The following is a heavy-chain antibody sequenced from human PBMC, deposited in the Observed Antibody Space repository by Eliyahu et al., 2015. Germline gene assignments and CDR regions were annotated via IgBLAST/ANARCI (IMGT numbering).Heavy chain of an antibody. V-gene: IGHV3-23*01. D-gene: IGHD6-13*01. CDR2: TSGSGVST. CDR1: GFTFSSYX. J-gene: IGHJ4*02. Sequence: EVQLLESGGGLVQPGGSLRLSCAASGFTFSSYXXXXVRQAPGKGLEWVSSTSGSGVSTYHADSVRGRFTISRDNSKNTLYLQMNSLRADDTAVYYCAKNRVGISTESYSSSWPYFDYWGQGTRVTVSS. CDR3: AKNRVGISTESYSSSWPYFDY.